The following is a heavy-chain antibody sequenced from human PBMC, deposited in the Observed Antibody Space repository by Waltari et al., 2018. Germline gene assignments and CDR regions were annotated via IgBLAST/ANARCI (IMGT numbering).Heavy chain of an antibody. CDR3: ARRKGPSTYYDFWSGHCFDY. CDR2: INHSGST. V-gene: IGHV4-34*01. J-gene: IGHJ4*02. D-gene: IGHD3-3*01. CDR1: GGSFSGYY. Sequence: QVQLQQWGAGLLKPSETLSLTCAVYGGSFSGYYWSWIHQPPGKGLEWIGEINHSGSTNYNPSLKSRVTISVDTSKNQFSLKLSSVTAADTAVYYCARRKGPSTYYDFWSGHCFDYWGQGTLVTVSS.